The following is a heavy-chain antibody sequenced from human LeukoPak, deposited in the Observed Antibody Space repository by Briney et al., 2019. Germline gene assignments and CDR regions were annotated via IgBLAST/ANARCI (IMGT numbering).Heavy chain of an antibody. CDR1: GGSFSGYY. CDR3: ARGSRWRFGEFSGFNWFDP. Sequence: PSETLSLTCAVYGGSFSGYYWSWLRQPPGKGLEWIGEINHNGSTNYNPSLKSRVTISVDTSKNQFSLKLSSVTAADTAVYYCARGSRWRFGEFSGFNWFDPWGQGTLVTVSS. J-gene: IGHJ5*02. V-gene: IGHV4-34*01. D-gene: IGHD3-10*01. CDR2: INHNGST.